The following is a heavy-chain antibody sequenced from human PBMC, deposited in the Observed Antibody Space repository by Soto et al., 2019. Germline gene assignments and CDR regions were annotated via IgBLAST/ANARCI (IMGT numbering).Heavy chain of an antibody. D-gene: IGHD2-2*02. Sequence: GASVKVSCKTSGGTFDNYAINWVRQAPGQGLEWMGGIIPIFGALSYAQKFQGRVTITADKSTSTAYMELGSLTSEDTAVYYCARRAVAPAPIGYFHYGMDVWGQGTTVTVSS. CDR1: GGTFDNYA. CDR3: ARRAVAPAPIGYFHYGMDV. V-gene: IGHV1-69*06. CDR2: IIPIFGAL. J-gene: IGHJ6*02.